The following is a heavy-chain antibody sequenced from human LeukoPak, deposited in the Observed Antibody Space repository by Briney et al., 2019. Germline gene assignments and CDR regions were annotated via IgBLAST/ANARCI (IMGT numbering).Heavy chain of an antibody. CDR3: ARVRWSYFDAFDI. J-gene: IGHJ3*02. CDR1: GGAISGYY. V-gene: IGHV4-59*01. CDR2: IHHSGST. D-gene: IGHD1-26*01. Sequence: SETLSLTCAVSGGAISGYYWNWIRQPPGKGLEWIGHIHHSGSTTYNPSLQSRVTISIDTPKNQISLRLSSVTAADTAVYYCARVRWSYFDAFDIWGQGTMVTVSS.